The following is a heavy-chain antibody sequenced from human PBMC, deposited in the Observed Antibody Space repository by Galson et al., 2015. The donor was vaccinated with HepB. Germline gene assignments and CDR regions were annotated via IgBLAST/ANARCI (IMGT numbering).Heavy chain of an antibody. Sequence: GGSISSSSYYWGWIRQSPGKGLEWIGSIFYSGITHYNPSLKSRVTISVDTSKNQFSLKLSSVTAADTAVYYCARHPYTSGWPYWYFDPWGRGTLVTVS. D-gene: IGHD6-19*01. CDR1: GGSISSSSYY. J-gene: IGHJ2*01. V-gene: IGHV4-39*01. CDR2: IFYSGIT. CDR3: ARHPYTSGWPYWYFDP.